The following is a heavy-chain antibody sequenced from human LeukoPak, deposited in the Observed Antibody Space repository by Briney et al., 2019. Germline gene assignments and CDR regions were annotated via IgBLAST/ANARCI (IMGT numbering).Heavy chain of an antibody. J-gene: IGHJ4*02. CDR3: ARDHEQQPVSFDY. Sequence: ASVKVSCKASGGTFSSYAISWVRQAPGQGLEWMGGIIPIFGTANYAQKFQGRVTITADESTSTAYMELSSLRSEDTAVYYCARDHEQQPVSFDYWGQGTLVTVSS. CDR2: IIPIFGTA. D-gene: IGHD6-13*01. CDR1: GGTFSSYA. V-gene: IGHV1-69*13.